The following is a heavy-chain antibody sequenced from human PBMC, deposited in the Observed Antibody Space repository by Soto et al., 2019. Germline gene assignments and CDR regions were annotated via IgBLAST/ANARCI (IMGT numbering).Heavy chain of an antibody. CDR3: ARVTEYSSSSIDN. V-gene: IGHV4-61*01. CDR1: GGSVSSGSYY. J-gene: IGHJ4*02. CDR2: IYYSGST. D-gene: IGHD6-6*01. Sequence: PSETLSLTCTVSGGSVSSGSYYWSWIRHPPGKGLEWIGYIYYSGSTNYNPSLKSRVTISVDTSKNQFSLKLSSVTAADTAVYYCARVTEYSSSSIDNWGQGTLVTVSS.